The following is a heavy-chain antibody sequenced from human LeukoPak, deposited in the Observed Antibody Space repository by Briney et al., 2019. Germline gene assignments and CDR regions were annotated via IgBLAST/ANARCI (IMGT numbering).Heavy chain of an antibody. CDR1: GGSISSSSYY. D-gene: IGHD6-6*01. CDR2: IYYSGNT. J-gene: IGHJ5*02. V-gene: IGHV4-39*07. CDR3: TRAEYS. Sequence: PSETLSLTCTVSGGSISSSSYYWGWIRQPPGKGLEWIGNIYYSGNTYYNPSLKSRVTISVDTSKNQFSLKLTSVTAADAAVYYCTRAEYSWGQGTLVTVSS.